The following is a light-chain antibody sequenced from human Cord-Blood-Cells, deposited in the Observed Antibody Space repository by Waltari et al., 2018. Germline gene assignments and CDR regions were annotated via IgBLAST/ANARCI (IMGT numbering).Light chain of an antibody. J-gene: IGLJ3*02. CDR1: KLGDKY. V-gene: IGLV3-1*01. CDR2: QDS. Sequence: SYELTQPPSVSVSPGQTASITCSGDKLGDKYACWYQQKPGQSPVLVIYQDSKRPSGIPARCSGSNSGNTATLTVSGTEAMDEADYYCQAWDSSTAVVGGGTKLTVL. CDR3: QAWDSSTAV.